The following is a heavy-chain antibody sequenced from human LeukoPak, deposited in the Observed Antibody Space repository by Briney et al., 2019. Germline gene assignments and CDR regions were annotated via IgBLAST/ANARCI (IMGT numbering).Heavy chain of an antibody. CDR1: GFTFSSYI. CDR3: ARGRGGLLWFGEFNS. V-gene: IGHV3-21*04. D-gene: IGHD3-10*01. CDR2: ISSSGSYI. Sequence: GGSLCLSCAVSGFTFSSYIMSWVRQPPGKGLEWVSSISSSGSYIYYAASVKGRFTISRNNANHSLCMQMNCLRAEDPAVYYSARGRGGLLWFGEFNSGGERTLVTVSS. J-gene: IGHJ4*02.